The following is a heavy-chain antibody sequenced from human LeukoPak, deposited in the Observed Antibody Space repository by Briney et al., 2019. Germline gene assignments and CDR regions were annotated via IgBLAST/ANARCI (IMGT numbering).Heavy chain of an antibody. V-gene: IGHV1-69*05. J-gene: IGHJ4*02. D-gene: IGHD3-9*01. CDR3: ARETIPILASNHYFDN. Sequence: SVKVSCKSSGDMFSNFTISWVRQAPGQGLEWMGRIIPFFGTTNYAQKFQGRVSITTDGSTSTAYMELSSLTSEDTAVYYCARETIPILASNHYFDNWGQGTLDTVSS. CDR2: IIPFFGTT. CDR1: GDMFSNFT.